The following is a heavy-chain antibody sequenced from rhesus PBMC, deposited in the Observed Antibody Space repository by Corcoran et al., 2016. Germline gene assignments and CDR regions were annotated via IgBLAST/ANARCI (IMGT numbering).Heavy chain of an antibody. Sequence: QVQLQESGPGLVKPSETLSLTCAVSGGSISSNYWSWIRQPPGKGMEWIGYIYGSSGSTYFNPSPKSRVTISTGTSKNQFSMKLSSVTAADTAVYYCARGQGDSGYSFGDCDYWGHGVLVTVSS. CDR2: IYGSSGST. J-gene: IGHJ4*01. CDR1: GGSISSNY. V-gene: IGHV4-160*01. CDR3: ARGQGDSGYSFGDCDY. D-gene: IGHD5-30*01.